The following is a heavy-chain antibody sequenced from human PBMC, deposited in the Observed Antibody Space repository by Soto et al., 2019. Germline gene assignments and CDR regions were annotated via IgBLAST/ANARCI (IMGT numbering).Heavy chain of an antibody. CDR1: GDSISSYY. J-gene: IGHJ5*02. V-gene: IGHV4-59*01. Sequence: SETLSLTCTVSGDSISSYYWSWIRQTPGKGLEWIGYIYNSGSTNYNPSLKSRVTISVDTSKNQFSLKLTSVTAADTAVYYCGRSRWFAPWGQGTLVTVSS. CDR3: GRSRWFAP. CDR2: IYNSGST.